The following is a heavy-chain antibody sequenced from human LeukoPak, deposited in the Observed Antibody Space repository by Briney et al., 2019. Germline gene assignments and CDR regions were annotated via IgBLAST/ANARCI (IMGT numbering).Heavy chain of an antibody. Sequence: SETLSLTCAVDGGSFSGYYWSWIRQPPGKGLEWIGEINHSGSTNYNPSLKSRVTISVDTSKNQFSLKLSYVTAAETAVYYCARRRYGSGSYARVLDYWGQGTVVTVSS. D-gene: IGHD3-10*01. CDR3: ARRRYGSGSYARVLDY. V-gene: IGHV4-34*01. CDR2: INHSGST. J-gene: IGHJ4*02. CDR1: GGSFSGYY.